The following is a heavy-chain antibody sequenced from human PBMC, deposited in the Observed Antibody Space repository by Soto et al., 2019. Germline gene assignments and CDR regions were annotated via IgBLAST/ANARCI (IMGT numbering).Heavy chain of an antibody. Sequence: DVQLLESGGGLVQPGGSLRLSCAASGFSFSSYALVWVRQAPGKGLEWDSVISARGGSSYFANSVKGRFTISRDNSKKVLSLEMNSLRAEDTAIYFCAKGSIEYSASVDNWVQGNVVLVSS. J-gene: IGHJ4*02. CDR2: ISARGGSS. CDR3: AKGSIEYSASVDN. V-gene: IGHV3-23*01. D-gene: IGHD4-4*01. CDR1: GFSFSSYA.